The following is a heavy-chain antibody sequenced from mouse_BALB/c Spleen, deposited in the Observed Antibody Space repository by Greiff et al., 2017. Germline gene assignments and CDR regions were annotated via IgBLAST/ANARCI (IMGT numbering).Heavy chain of an antibody. D-gene: IGHD2-1*01. CDR3: ARSRGNEAWFAY. Sequence: EVQRVESGPELMKPGASVKISCKASGYSFTSYYMHWVKQSHGKSLEWIGYIDPFNGGTSYNQKFKGKATLTVDKSSSTAYMHLSSLTSEDSAVYYCARSRGNEAWFAYWGQGTLVTVSA. V-gene: IGHV1S135*01. CDR2: IDPFNGGT. J-gene: IGHJ3*01. CDR1: GYSFTSYY.